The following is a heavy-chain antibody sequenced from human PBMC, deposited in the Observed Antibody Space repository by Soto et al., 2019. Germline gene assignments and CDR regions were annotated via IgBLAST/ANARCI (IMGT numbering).Heavy chain of an antibody. CDR3: VRSNSGYYKWFDP. CDR1: GDSISSSTYY. Sequence: SETLSLTCTVSGDSISSSTYYWGWIRQPPGKGLEWIGNIYYSGIIYYNPSLKSRVAISVDTSKNQFSLKLSSVSAADTVIFYCVRSNSGYYKWFDPWGQGTLVTVSS. J-gene: IGHJ5*02. CDR2: IYYSGII. D-gene: IGHD3-22*01. V-gene: IGHV4-39*01.